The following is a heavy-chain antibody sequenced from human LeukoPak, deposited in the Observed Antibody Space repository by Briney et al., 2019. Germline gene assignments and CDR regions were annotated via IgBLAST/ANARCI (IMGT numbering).Heavy chain of an antibody. V-gene: IGHV4-34*01. CDR1: GGSFSGYY. D-gene: IGHD3-22*01. Sequence: PLETLSLTCAVYGGSFSGYYWSWIRQPPGKGLEWIGEINHSGSTNYNPSLKSRVTISVDTSKNQFSLKLSSVTAADTAVYYCARVLDSSGYYYGFDPWGQGTLVTVSS. CDR3: ARVLDSSGYYYGFDP. CDR2: INHSGST. J-gene: IGHJ5*02.